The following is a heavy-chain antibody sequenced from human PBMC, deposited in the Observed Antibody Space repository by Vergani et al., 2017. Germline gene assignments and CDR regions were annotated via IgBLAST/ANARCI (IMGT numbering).Heavy chain of an antibody. J-gene: IGHJ3*02. CDR1: GFTFDDYA. CDR2: ISWDGGST. Sequence: EVQLVESGGVVVQPGGSLRLSCAASGFTFDDYAMHWVRQAPGKGLEWVSLISWDGGSTYYADSVKGRFTISRDNSKNSLYLQMNSLRAEDTAVYYCARGDRDAGAFDIWGQGTMVTVSS. D-gene: IGHD2-21*02. CDR3: ARGDRDAGAFDI. V-gene: IGHV3-43D*04.